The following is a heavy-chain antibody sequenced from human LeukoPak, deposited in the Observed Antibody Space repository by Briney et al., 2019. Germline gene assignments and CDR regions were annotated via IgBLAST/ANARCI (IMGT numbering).Heavy chain of an antibody. CDR1: GFNPRRFS. V-gene: IGHV3-33*01. CDR3: ARDVDTSGHYGWFDP. J-gene: IGHJ5*02. D-gene: IGHD3-22*01. Sequence: GGALRLSRAKSGFNPRRFSMHRGRPAPRQGPEWGAVIWYDGNRKYYADSVKGRFTISRDTSKNTLYLQMNSLRAEDTAVYSCARDVDTSGHYGWFDPWGQGTLVTVSP. CDR2: IWYDGNRK.